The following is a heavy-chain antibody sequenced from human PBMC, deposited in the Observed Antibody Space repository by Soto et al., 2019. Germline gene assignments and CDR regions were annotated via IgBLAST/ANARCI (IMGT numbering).Heavy chain of an antibody. Sequence: SVKVSCKASGGTFSSYAISWVRQAPGQGLEWMGGIIPIFGTANYAQKFQGRVTITADESTSTAYMELSSLRSEDTAVYYCARAGYCSGGSCYYYYYGMDVWGQGTTVTVSS. V-gene: IGHV1-69*13. D-gene: IGHD2-15*01. CDR3: ARAGYCSGGSCYYYYYGMDV. J-gene: IGHJ6*02. CDR1: GGTFSSYA. CDR2: IIPIFGTA.